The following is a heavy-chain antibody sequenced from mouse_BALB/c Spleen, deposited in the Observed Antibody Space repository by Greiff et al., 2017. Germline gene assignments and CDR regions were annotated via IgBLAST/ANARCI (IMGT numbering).Heavy chain of an antibody. CDR2: IYWDDDK. J-gene: IGHJ1*01. D-gene: IGHD1-1*01. CDR3: ARREGSKGYFDV. CDR1: GFSLSTSGMG. Sequence: VKLMESGPGILQPSQTLSLTCSFSGFSLSTSGMGVSWIRQPSGKGLEWLAHIYWDDDKRFNPSLKSRLTISKDTSSNQVFLKITSVDTADTATYYCARREGSKGYFDVWGAGTTVTVSS. V-gene: IGHV8-12*01.